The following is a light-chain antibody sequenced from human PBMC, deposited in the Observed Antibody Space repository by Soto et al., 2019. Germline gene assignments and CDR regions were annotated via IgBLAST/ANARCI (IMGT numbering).Light chain of an antibody. CDR1: SSDVGGYNY. CDR3: CSYAGTNSYV. Sequence: QSALTQPRSVSGSPGQSVTISCTGTSSDVGGYNYVSWYQQHPDKAPKLMIYDVTKRPSGVPHRFSGSKSDNTASLTISGLQAEDEADYYCCSYAGTNSYVFGTGTKVTVL. J-gene: IGLJ1*01. CDR2: DVT. V-gene: IGLV2-11*01.